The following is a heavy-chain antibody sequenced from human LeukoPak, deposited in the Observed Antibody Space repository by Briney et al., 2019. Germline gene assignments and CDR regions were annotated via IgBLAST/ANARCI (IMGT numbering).Heavy chain of an antibody. Sequence: SETLSLTCTVSGGSISSYYWGWIRQPAGKGLEWIGYIYYSGSTNYNPSLKSRVTISVDTSKNQFSLKLSSVTAADTAVYYCARELDWLIDYWGQGTLVTVSS. CDR2: IYYSGST. CDR1: GGSISSYY. J-gene: IGHJ4*02. CDR3: ARELDWLIDY. V-gene: IGHV4-59*01. D-gene: IGHD3-9*01.